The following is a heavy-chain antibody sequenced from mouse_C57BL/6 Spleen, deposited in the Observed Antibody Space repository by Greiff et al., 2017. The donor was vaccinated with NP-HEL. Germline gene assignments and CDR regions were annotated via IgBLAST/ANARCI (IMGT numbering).Heavy chain of an antibody. V-gene: IGHV14-4*01. J-gene: IGHJ2*01. CDR1: GFNIKDDY. Sequence: EVQLQQSGAELVRPGASVKLSCTASGFNIKDDYMHWVKQRPEQGLEWIGWIDPENGDTEYASKFQGKATITADTSSNTAYLQLSSLTSEDTAVYYCTTSSGRDYWGQGTTLTVSS. CDR2: IDPENGDT. CDR3: TTSSGRDY. D-gene: IGHD4-1*01.